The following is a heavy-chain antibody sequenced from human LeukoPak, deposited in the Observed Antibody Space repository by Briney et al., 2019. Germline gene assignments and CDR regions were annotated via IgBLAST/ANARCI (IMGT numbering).Heavy chain of an antibody. Sequence: SETLSLTCAVYGGSFSGYYWSWIRQPPGKGVEWIGEIYHSGSTNYNPSLKSRVTISVDTSKNQFSLKLSSVTAADTAVYYCARRIVVVPAALDYWGQGTLVTVSS. D-gene: IGHD2-2*01. J-gene: IGHJ4*02. CDR2: IYHSGST. CDR1: GGSFSGYY. V-gene: IGHV4-34*01. CDR3: ARRIVVVPAALDY.